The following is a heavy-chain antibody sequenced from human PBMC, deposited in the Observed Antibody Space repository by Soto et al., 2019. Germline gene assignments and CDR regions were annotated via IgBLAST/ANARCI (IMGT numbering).Heavy chain of an antibody. CDR1: GFTFSSYG. CDR3: VVVARWERDY. Sequence: QVQLVESGGGVVQPGRSLRLSCAASGFTFSSYGMHWVRQAPGKGLEWVAVISYDGSNKYYADSVKVLFTISRDNSNNTLYLQMNSLRAEDTPVYDCVVVARWERDYWGQGTLVTVSS. D-gene: IGHD2-2*01. CDR2: ISYDGSNK. V-gene: IGHV3-30*03. J-gene: IGHJ4*02.